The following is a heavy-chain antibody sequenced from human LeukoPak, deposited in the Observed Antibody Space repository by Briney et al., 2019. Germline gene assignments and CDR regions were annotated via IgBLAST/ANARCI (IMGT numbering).Heavy chain of an antibody. Sequence: PSETLSLTCTVSGGSISSSSYYWGWIRQPPGKGLEWIGSIYYSGSTYYNPSLKSRVTISVDTSKNQFSLKLSSVTAADTAVYYCARDPMVQWFGKLFDAFDIWGQGTMVTVSS. CDR1: GGSISSSSYY. D-gene: IGHD3-10*01. J-gene: IGHJ3*02. CDR2: IYYSGST. CDR3: ARDPMVQWFGKLFDAFDI. V-gene: IGHV4-39*07.